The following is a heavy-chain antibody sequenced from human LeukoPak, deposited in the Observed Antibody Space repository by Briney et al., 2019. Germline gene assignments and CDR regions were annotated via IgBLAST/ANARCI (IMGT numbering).Heavy chain of an antibody. CDR2: INSDGSST. Sequence: GGSLRLSCAASGFTFSSYWMHWVRQAPGKGLVWVSRINSDGSSTSYADSVKGQFTISRDNAKNTLYLQMNSLRAEDTAVYYCARAGLQFHAFDIWGQGTMVTVSS. V-gene: IGHV3-74*01. CDR1: GFTFSSYW. J-gene: IGHJ3*02. CDR3: ARAGLQFHAFDI. D-gene: IGHD5-24*01.